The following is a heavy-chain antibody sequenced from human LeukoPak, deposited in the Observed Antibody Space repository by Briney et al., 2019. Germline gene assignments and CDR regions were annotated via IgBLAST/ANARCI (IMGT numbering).Heavy chain of an antibody. CDR2: FYPGDSDT. J-gene: IGHJ4*02. CDR3: RRREIGGGGSY. CDR1: GYSFASYW. D-gene: IGHD2-21*01. V-gene: IGHV5-51*01. Sequence: GESLKISCEGSGYSFASYWIGWLRQLPGKGPEGMGIFYPGDSDTRYHTYSQGQFRISAKNSISTAYLQWSNRQASDTAVNYCRRREIGGGGSYWGQGTLVTVSS.